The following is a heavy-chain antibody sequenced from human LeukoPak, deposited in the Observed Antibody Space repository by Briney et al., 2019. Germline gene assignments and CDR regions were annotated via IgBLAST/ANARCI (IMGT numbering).Heavy chain of an antibody. J-gene: IGHJ3*02. V-gene: IGHV3-7*01. Sequence: SGGSLRLSCAASGFAFNTYTMSWVRQAPGKGLEWVANIKQDGSEKYYVDSVKGRFTISRDNAKNSLYLQMNSLRAEDTAVYYCARAPLDYYDSSGNAFDIWGQGTMVTVSS. CDR1: GFAFNTYT. CDR2: IKQDGSEK. D-gene: IGHD3-22*01. CDR3: ARAPLDYYDSSGNAFDI.